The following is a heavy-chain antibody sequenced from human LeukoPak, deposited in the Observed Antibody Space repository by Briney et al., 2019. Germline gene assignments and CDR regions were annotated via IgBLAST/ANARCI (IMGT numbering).Heavy chain of an antibody. V-gene: IGHV1-2*02. J-gene: IGHJ4*02. CDR2: INPNSGGT. CDR1: GYTFTGYY. Sequence: GASVKVSCKASGYTFTGYYMHWMRQAPGQGLEWMGWINPNSGGTNYAQKFQGRVTVTRDTSISTAYMELSRLRSDDTAVYYCARARYSSGWYFDYWGQGTLVTVSS. CDR3: ARARYSSGWYFDY. D-gene: IGHD6-19*01.